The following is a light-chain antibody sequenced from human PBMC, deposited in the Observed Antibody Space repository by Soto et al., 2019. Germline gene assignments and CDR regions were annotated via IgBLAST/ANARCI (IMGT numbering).Light chain of an antibody. CDR2: DVS. Sequence: QSALTQPASVSGSPGQSITISCTGTSSDVGGYNYVSWYQQHPVKAPKLMIYDVSNRPSGVSNRFSGSKSGNTASLTISGLPAEDEADYYCSSYTSSSTYVVGTGTKFTVL. CDR3: SSYTSSSTYV. CDR1: SSDVGGYNY. J-gene: IGLJ1*01. V-gene: IGLV2-14*01.